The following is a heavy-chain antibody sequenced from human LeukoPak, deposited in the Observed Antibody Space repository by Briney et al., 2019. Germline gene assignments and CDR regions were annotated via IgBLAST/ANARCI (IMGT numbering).Heavy chain of an antibody. CDR1: GYTFTSYY. Sequence: GASVKVSCKASGYTFTSYYMHWVRQAPGQELEWMGIINPSGGSTSYAQKFQGGVTMTRDMSTSTVYMELSSLRSEDTAVYYCARGNITTAHDYWGQGTLVTVSS. CDR2: INPSGGST. D-gene: IGHD3-22*01. CDR3: ARGNITTAHDY. J-gene: IGHJ4*02. V-gene: IGHV1-46*01.